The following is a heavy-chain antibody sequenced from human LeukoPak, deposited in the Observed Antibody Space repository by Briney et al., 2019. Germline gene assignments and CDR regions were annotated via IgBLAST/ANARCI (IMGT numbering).Heavy chain of an antibody. V-gene: IGHV4-59*12. D-gene: IGHD6-6*01. CDR3: ARGLSIAARPFDP. CDR1: GGSISSYY. Sequence: ASETLSLTCTVSGGSISSYYWSWIRQPPGKGLEWIAYIDYSGRTNYNPSLKSRATISVDTSKNQFSLKLSSVTAADTAVYYCARGLSIAARPFDPWGQGTLVTVSS. J-gene: IGHJ5*02. CDR2: IDYSGRT.